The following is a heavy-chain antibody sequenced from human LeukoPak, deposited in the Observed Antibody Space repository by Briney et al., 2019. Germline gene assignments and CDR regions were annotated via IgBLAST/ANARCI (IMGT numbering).Heavy chain of an antibody. CDR1: GFTFSSYG. V-gene: IGHV3-30*02. D-gene: IGHD4-11*01. CDR3: NRDYSNYEFFDY. Sequence: PGGSLRLSCAASGFTFSSYGMHWVRQAPGKGLEWVAFIRYDGSNKYYADSVKGRFTISRDNSKNTLYLQMNSLRAEDTAVYYCNRDYSNYEFFDYWGQGTLVTVSS. CDR2: IRYDGSNK. J-gene: IGHJ4*02.